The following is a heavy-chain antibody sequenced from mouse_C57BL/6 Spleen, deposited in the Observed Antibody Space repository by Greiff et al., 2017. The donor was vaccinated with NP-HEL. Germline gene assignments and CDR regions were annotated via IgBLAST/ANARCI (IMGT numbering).Heavy chain of an antibody. CDR1: GYTFTSYT. D-gene: IGHD2-1*01. Sequence: QVQLQQSGAELARPGASVKMSCKASGYTFTSYTMHWVKQRPGQGLEWIGYINPSSGYTKYNQKFKDKATLTADKSSSTAYMQLSSLTSEDSAVYYCARSSYGNPFDCWGQGTTLTVSS. CDR2: INPSSGYT. J-gene: IGHJ2*01. V-gene: IGHV1-4*01. CDR3: ARSSYGNPFDC.